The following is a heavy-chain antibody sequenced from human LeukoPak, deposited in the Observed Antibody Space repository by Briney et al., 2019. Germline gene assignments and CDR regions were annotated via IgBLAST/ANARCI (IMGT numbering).Heavy chain of an antibody. D-gene: IGHD2-2*01. CDR1: GFTFSSYA. J-gene: IGHJ6*04. Sequence: GRSLRLSCAASGFTFSSYAMHWVRQAPGKGLEWVAVISYDGSNKYYADSVKGRFTISRDNSKNTLYLQMNSLRAEDTAVYYCARPGNLPPYCSSTSCYFLSVWGKGTTVTVSS. CDR3: ARPGNLPPYCSSTSCYFLSV. CDR2: ISYDGSNK. V-gene: IGHV3-30-3*01.